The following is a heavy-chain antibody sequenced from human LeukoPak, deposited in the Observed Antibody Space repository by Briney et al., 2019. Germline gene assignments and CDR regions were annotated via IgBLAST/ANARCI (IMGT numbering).Heavy chain of an antibody. CDR2: ISSSSTTI. V-gene: IGHV3-48*04. D-gene: IGHD1-7*01. J-gene: IGHJ6*03. Sequence: GGSLRLSCAASGFIFSSYSMNWVRQAPGKGLEWLSYISSSSTTIYYADSVKGRFTISRDNAKNSLYLQMNSLKAEDTAVYYCARNRFPITGTANNYYYMDVWGKGTTVTVSS. CDR1: GFIFSSYS. CDR3: ARNRFPITGTANNYYYMDV.